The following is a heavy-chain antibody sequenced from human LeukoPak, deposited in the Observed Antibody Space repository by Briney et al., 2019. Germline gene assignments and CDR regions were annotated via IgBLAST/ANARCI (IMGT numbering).Heavy chain of an antibody. Sequence: SETLSLTCALYGGSFSGYYRSWIRQPPGKGLELIGEINRSGSIDYNPSLKSRVTISADTSKNQFFLNLNSVTAADTAVYYCARGGDNWNFYWGQGTLVTVS. CDR3: ARGGDNWNFY. V-gene: IGHV4-34*01. D-gene: IGHD1-1*01. J-gene: IGHJ4*02. CDR2: INRSGSI. CDR1: GGSFSGYY.